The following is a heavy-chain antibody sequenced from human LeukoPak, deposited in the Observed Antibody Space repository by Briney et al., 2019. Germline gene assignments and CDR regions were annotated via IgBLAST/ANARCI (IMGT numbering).Heavy chain of an antibody. J-gene: IGHJ3*02. CDR3: AGQTGVDFHI. V-gene: IGHV5-51*01. CDR2: INPGDSDT. CDR1: GYSFTKNW. Sequence: GESLKISCKGSGYSFTKNWIGWVRQMPGKGLGWMGIINPGDSDTRYNPSFQGQVTFSVDKSISTAYLQWSSLKASDTAMYYCAGQTGVDFHIWGQGTMVTVSS.